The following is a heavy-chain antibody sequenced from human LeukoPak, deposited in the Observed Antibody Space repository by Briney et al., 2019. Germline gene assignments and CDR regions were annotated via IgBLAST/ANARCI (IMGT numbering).Heavy chain of an antibody. J-gene: IGHJ4*02. Sequence: ASVKVSCKASGYTFTGYYMHWVRQAPGQGLEWMGWINPNSGGTNYAQKFQGRVTMTRDTSISTAYMELSRLRSDDTAVYYCARGVYDFWSGSAGGYWGQGTLVTVSS. CDR3: ARGVYDFWSGSAGGY. D-gene: IGHD3-3*01. V-gene: IGHV1-2*02. CDR1: GYTFTGYY. CDR2: INPNSGGT.